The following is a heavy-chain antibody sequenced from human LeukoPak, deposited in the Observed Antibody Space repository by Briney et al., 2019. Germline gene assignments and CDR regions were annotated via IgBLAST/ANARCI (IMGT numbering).Heavy chain of an antibody. D-gene: IGHD4-11*01. CDR2: FDPEDGET. CDR3: ATAGTTVTDLGWFDP. J-gene: IGHJ5*02. Sequence: ASVKVSCKVSGYTLTELSMHWVRQAPGKGLEWMGGFDPEDGETIYAQKFQGRVTMTEDTSTDTAYMELSSLRSEDTAVYYCATAGTTVTDLGWFDPWGQGTLVTVSS. CDR1: GYTLTELS. V-gene: IGHV1-24*01.